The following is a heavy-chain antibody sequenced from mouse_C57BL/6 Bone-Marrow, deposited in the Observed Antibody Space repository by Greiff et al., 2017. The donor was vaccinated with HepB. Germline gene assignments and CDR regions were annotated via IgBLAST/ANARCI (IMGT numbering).Heavy chain of an antibody. V-gene: IGHV1-39*01. J-gene: IGHJ2*01. CDR3: ARWVWYLYYFDY. CDR2: INPNYGTT. Sequence: HLVESGPELVKPGASVKISCKASGYSFTDYNMNWVKQSNGKSLEWIGVINPNYGTTSYNQKFKGKATLTVDQSSSTAYMQLNSLTSEDSAVYYCARWVWYLYYFDYWGQGTTLTVSS. CDR1: GYSFTDYN. D-gene: IGHD2-10*02.